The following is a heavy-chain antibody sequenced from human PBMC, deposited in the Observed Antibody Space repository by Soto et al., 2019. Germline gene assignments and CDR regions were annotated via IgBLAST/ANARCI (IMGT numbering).Heavy chain of an antibody. J-gene: IGHJ5*02. CDR2: IKSKTDGGTT. Sequence: GGSLRLSCAASGFTFSNAWMSWVRQAPGKGLEWVGRIKSKTDGGTTDYAAPVKGRFTISRDDSKNTLYLQMNSLKTEDTAVYYCTTERDLWFGELYLDPWGQGTLVTVSS. CDR3: TTERDLWFGELYLDP. D-gene: IGHD3-10*01. CDR1: GFTFSNAW. V-gene: IGHV3-15*01.